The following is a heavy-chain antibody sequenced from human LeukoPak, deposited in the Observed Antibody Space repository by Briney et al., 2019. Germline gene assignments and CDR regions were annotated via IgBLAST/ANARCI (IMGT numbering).Heavy chain of an antibody. D-gene: IGHD5-18*01. CDR3: ARIWIGIQLWYPFDY. V-gene: IGHV1-18*01. CDR1: GYTFTSYG. J-gene: IGHJ4*02. Sequence: ASVKVSCKASGYTFTSYGISWVRQAPGQGLEWMGWISAYNGNTNYAQKLQGRVTMTTDTSTSTAYMELRSLRSDDTAVYYCARIWIGIQLWYPFDYWGQGTLVTVSS. CDR2: ISAYNGNT.